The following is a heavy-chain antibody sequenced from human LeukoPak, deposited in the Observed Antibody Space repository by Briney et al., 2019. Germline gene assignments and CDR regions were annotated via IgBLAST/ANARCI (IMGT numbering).Heavy chain of an antibody. J-gene: IGHJ3*02. D-gene: IGHD6-19*01. CDR2: IYYSGST. Sequence: SETLSLTCTVSGGSISSYYWSWIRQPPGKGLEWIGYIYYSGSTNYNPSLKSRVTISVDTSKNQFSLKLSSVTAADTAVYYCAREVAVAGVDAFDIRGQGTMVTVSS. CDR1: GGSISSYY. V-gene: IGHV4-59*01. CDR3: AREVAVAGVDAFDI.